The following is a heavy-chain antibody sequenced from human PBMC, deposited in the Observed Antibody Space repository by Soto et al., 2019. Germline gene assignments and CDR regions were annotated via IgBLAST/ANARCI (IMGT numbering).Heavy chain of an antibody. Sequence: ASVKVSCKASGYTFTSYGISWVRQAPGQGLEWMGWISAYNGNTNYAQKLQGRVTMTTDTSTSTAYMELRSLRSDDTAVYYCARDVLGYCSGGSCMNWFDPWGQGTLVTVSS. D-gene: IGHD2-15*01. J-gene: IGHJ5*02. V-gene: IGHV1-18*01. CDR3: ARDVLGYCSGGSCMNWFDP. CDR1: GYTFTSYG. CDR2: ISAYNGNT.